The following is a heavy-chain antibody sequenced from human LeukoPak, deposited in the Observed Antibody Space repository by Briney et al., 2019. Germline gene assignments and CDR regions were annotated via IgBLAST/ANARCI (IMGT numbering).Heavy chain of an antibody. J-gene: IGHJ4*02. CDR3: ARDALGRKQQLGDY. Sequence: ASVKVSCKASGYTFTSYGISWVRQAPGQGLEWMGWISAYNGNTNYAQKLQGRVTMTTDTSTSTAYMELRSLRSDDTDVYYCARDALGRKQQLGDYWGQGTLVTVSS. CDR2: ISAYNGNT. CDR1: GYTFTSYG. D-gene: IGHD6-13*01. V-gene: IGHV1-18*01.